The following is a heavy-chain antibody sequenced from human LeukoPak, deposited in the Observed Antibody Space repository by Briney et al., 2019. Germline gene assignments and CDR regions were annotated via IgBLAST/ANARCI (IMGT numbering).Heavy chain of an antibody. D-gene: IGHD6-19*01. CDR2: IKQDGSDR. Sequence: GGSLRLSCAASGFTFRNYWMSWVRQAPGTGLEWVAQIKQDGSDRNYVTSVRGRFTISRDNAESSLYLQMNSLRVEDTAVYYCVRNLAVAGTCFDSWGQGTLVTVSS. V-gene: IGHV3-7*03. J-gene: IGHJ4*02. CDR1: GFTFRNYW. CDR3: VRNLAVAGTCFDS.